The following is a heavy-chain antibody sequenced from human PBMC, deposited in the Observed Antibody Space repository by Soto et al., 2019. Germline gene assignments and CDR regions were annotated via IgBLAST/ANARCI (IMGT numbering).Heavy chain of an antibody. Sequence: ASVKVSCKASGGTFSSSTISWVRQAPGQGLEWMGGIIPMFGTMNYAQQFRGRVTMTRDTSTSTVYMELSSLRSEDTAVYYCARGAARPVVIVYWGQGTLVTVSS. D-gene: IGHD6-6*01. V-gene: IGHV1-69*05. CDR1: GGTFSSST. J-gene: IGHJ4*02. CDR3: ARGAARPVVIVY. CDR2: IIPMFGTM.